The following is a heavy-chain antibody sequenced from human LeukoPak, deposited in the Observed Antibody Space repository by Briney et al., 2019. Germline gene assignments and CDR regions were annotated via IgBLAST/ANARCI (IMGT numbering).Heavy chain of an antibody. V-gene: IGHV1-69*06. CDR2: IIPIFGTA. J-gene: IGHJ4*02. CDR3: ARASVDTLNTIDY. Sequence: GSSVKVSCKASGGTFSSYAISWVRQAPGQGLEWMGGIIPIFGTANYAQKPQGRVTITADKSTSTAYMELGSLRSEDTAVYYCARASVDTLNTIDYWGQGTLVTVSS. D-gene: IGHD5-18*01. CDR1: GGTFSSYA.